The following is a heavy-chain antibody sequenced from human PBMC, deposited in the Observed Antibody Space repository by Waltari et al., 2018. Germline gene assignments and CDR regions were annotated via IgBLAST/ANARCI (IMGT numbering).Heavy chain of an antibody. CDR3: ARGIAKGGYGAVDY. Sequence: QVHLQESGPGLVRPSQTLSPTCNVSGASISSGPYYWNWIRQPAGKGPEWIGRIHISGSTNYSPSLKSRVTISVDTSNNQFSLKLTSVTAADTAVYYCARGIAKGGYGAVDYWGQGRLVTVSS. J-gene: IGHJ4*02. V-gene: IGHV4-61*02. D-gene: IGHD5-18*01. CDR1: GASISSGPYY. CDR2: IHISGST.